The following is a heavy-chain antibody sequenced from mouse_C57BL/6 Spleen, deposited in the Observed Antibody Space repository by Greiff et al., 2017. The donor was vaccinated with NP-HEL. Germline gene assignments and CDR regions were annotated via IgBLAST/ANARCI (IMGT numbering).Heavy chain of an antibody. Sequence: VQLQQSGPELVKPGASVKISCKASGYSFTGYYMNWVKQSPEKSLEWIGEINPSTGGTTYNQKFKAKATLTVDKSSSTAYMQLKSLTSEDSAVYYCARITTVVATENYAMDYWGQGTSVTVSS. V-gene: IGHV1-42*01. CDR3: ARITTVVATENYAMDY. CDR1: GYSFTGYY. CDR2: INPSTGGT. D-gene: IGHD1-1*01. J-gene: IGHJ4*01.